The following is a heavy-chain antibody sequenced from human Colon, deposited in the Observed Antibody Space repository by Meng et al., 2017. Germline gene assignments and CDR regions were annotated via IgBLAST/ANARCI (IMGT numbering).Heavy chain of an antibody. D-gene: IGHD3-22*01. J-gene: IGHJ4*02. V-gene: IGHV6-1*01. CDR2: TYYRSKWGN. Sequence: QGQLEQPGPGLVKTQPTLPPPCAISGDSVSNNGAAWNWIRQSPSRGLEWLGRTYYRSKWGNDYAVSVKSRITINPDTSKNQFSLQLNSVTPEDTAVYYCARNGFYSLGYWGPGALVTVSS. CDR1: GDSVSNNGAA. CDR3: ARNGFYSLGY.